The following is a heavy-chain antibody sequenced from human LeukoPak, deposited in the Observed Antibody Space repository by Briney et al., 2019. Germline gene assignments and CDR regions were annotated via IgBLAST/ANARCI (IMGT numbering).Heavy chain of an antibody. V-gene: IGHV4-59*13. D-gene: IGHD2-2*01. CDR2: IYYSGST. CDR1: GGSISSYY. J-gene: IGHJ5*02. Sequence: SETLSLTCTVSGGSISSYYWSWIRQPPGKGLEWSGYIYYSGSTNYNPSLKSRVTISVDTSKNQFSLKLSSVTAADTAVYYCARVRPIVVVRAAPNWFDPWGQGTLVTVSS. CDR3: ARVRPIVVVRAAPNWFDP.